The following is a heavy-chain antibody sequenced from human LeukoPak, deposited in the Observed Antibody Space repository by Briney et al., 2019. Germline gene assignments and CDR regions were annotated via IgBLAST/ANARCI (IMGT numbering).Heavy chain of an antibody. J-gene: IGHJ4*02. CDR1: GGSISSYY. CDR2: IYYSGSA. CDR3: ARVESSGWYVYFDY. D-gene: IGHD6-19*01. Sequence: SETLSLTCTVSGGSISSYYWSWIRQPPGKGLEWIGYIYYSGSANYNPSLKSRVTISVDTSKNQSSLKLSSVTAADTAVYYCARVESSGWYVYFDYWGQGTLVTVSS. V-gene: IGHV4-59*01.